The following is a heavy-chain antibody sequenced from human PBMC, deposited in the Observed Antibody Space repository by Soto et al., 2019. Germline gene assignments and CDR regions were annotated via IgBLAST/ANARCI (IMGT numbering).Heavy chain of an antibody. CDR1: GDSYSISTFS. D-gene: IGHD6-19*01. CDR2: IYQSGVT. V-gene: IGHV4-30-2*01. J-gene: IGHJ5*02. Sequence: SETLSLTCTMSGDSYSISTFSWSWIRQPPGKALQWIGFIYQSGVTPYNPSLASRVSISIDRSNNQCSLKLKSVTAADTAVYFCAGMPYTSGLRFDPWGPGTLVTVSS. CDR3: AGMPYTSGLRFDP.